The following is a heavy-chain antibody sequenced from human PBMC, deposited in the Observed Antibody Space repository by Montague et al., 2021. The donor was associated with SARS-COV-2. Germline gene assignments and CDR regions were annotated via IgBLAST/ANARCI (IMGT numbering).Heavy chain of an antibody. Sequence: SETLSLTCTVSGDSISSSRSSWGWIRQPPGKGLEWIGSLYYSRSTYYNPSLKSRVTISVDTSKNQFSLNLNSVTAADTAVYYCASLNIVARTDYYYGTDVWGRGTTVTVSS. CDR2: LYYSRST. CDR1: GDSISSSRSS. CDR3: ASLNIVARTDYYYGTDV. D-gene: IGHD5-12*01. V-gene: IGHV4-39*01. J-gene: IGHJ6*02.